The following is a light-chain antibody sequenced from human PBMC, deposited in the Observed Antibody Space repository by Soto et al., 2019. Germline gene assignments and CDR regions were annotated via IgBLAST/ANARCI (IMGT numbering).Light chain of an antibody. CDR2: TAG. V-gene: IGLV1-44*01. CDR1: SSNIGSNT. Sequence: QSVLTQPLSVSASPGQRVTISCSGGSSNIGSNTVAWYQHLPGTAPPRLIFTAGQRPSGVPGRFSGSKSGTSASLAISGLQSEDAGDYYCSAWDNSLNGYVFGPGTKVTVL. CDR3: SAWDNSLNGYV. J-gene: IGLJ1*01.